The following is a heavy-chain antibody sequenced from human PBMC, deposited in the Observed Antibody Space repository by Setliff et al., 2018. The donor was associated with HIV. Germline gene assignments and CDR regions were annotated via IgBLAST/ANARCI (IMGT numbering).Heavy chain of an antibody. V-gene: IGHV1-69*02. CDR2: SIPILGIG. CDR1: GGTFSSYT. Sequence: SVKVSCKAAGGTFSSYTINWVRQAPGQGLEWMGRSIPILGIGNDEQAQKFKGRVTFTADKSTSTVYMELSSLRSEDTAVYYCARCGAGEWHLYMDVWGKGTAVTVSS. J-gene: IGHJ6*03. D-gene: IGHD3-16*01. CDR3: ARCGAGEWHLYMDV.